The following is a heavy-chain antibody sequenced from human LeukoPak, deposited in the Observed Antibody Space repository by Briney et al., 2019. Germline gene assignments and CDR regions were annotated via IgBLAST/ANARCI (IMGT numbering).Heavy chain of an antibody. J-gene: IGHJ4*02. CDR1: GFTFSAYG. CDR3: TKDMRGVVLVPRAYYFDS. D-gene: IGHD2-8*02. Sequence: GGSLRLSCVGSGFTFSAYGMSWVRQAPGKGLESVSSISGSDGATSYADSVKGRFTISRDNSKNTLYLQMNSLRAEDTAVYYCTKDMRGVVLVPRAYYFDSWGRGTLVTVSS. CDR2: ISGSDGAT. V-gene: IGHV3-23*01.